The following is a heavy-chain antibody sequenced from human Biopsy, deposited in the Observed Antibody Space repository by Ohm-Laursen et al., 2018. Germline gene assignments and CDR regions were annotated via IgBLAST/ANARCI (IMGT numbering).Heavy chain of an antibody. V-gene: IGHV4-39*01. CDR3: ARHPTGFWFNP. CDR1: GDSISTSTTYY. J-gene: IGHJ5*02. Sequence: SDTLSLTCTVSGDSISTSTTYYWAWLRQPPGKGLEWIGSIYNSETTFYNPSLKSRGAISVDTSTNQFSLKVSSVTAADTALYYCARHPTGFWFNPWGHGTLVTVSS. CDR2: IYNSETT.